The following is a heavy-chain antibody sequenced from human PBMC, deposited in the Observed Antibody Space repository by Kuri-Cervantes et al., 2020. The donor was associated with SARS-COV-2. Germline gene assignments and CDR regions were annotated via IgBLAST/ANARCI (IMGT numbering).Heavy chain of an antibody. CDR1: GFTFSSYG. D-gene: IGHD2-8*01. V-gene: IGHV3-33*01. CDR2: IWYDGSNK. Sequence: LSLTCAASGFTFSSYGMHWVRQAPGKGLEWVAVIWYDGSNKYYADSVKGRFTISRDNAKNSLYLQMNSLRAEDTAVYYCARESALLSLDYWGQGTLVTVSS. J-gene: IGHJ4*02. CDR3: ARESALLSLDY.